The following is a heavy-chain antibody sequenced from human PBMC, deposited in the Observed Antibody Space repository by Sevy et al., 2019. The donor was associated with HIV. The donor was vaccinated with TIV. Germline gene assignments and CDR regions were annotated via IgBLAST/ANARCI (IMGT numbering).Heavy chain of an antibody. Sequence: GGCLRLSCAASGFTFSNAWMSWVRQAPGKGLEWVGRIKSNTDGGTTEYAAPVKGRFTISTDESKNTLYLQMNSLKTDDTAVYYCPTDTGISYYDFWSGRDDTFDNWGQGTMVIVSS. CDR3: PTDTGISYYDFWSGRDDTFDN. D-gene: IGHD3-3*01. J-gene: IGHJ3*02. CDR1: GFTFSNAW. V-gene: IGHV3-15*01. CDR2: IKSNTDGGTT.